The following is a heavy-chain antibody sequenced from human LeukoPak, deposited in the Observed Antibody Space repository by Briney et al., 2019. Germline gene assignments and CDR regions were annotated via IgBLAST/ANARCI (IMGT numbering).Heavy chain of an antibody. Sequence: SETLCLTCTVSGGSISSYYWSWIRQPPGKGLEWIGYIYYSGSTNYNPSLKSRVTISLDTSKNQFSLKLSSVTAADTAVYYCAREGTDQYYYYYMDVWGKGTTVTVSS. CDR1: GGSISSYY. J-gene: IGHJ6*03. CDR2: IYYSGST. V-gene: IGHV4-59*01. CDR3: AREGTDQYYYYYMDV. D-gene: IGHD3-10*01.